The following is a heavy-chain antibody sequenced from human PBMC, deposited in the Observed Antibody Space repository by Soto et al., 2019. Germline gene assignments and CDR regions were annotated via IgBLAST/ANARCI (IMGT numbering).Heavy chain of an antibody. CDR3: STAYV. J-gene: IGHJ4*02. CDR2: IRNKANSYAT. V-gene: IGHV3-73*01. CDR1: GFTFNGPA. D-gene: IGHD3-16*01. Sequence: EVQLVESGGGLVQPGGSVKLSCAASGFTFNGPAIHWVRQASGKGLEWVGRIRNKANSYATVYAASMKGRFTISRDDSTNTAYLQMNSLKAEDSAVYYCSTAYVWGQGTLFTVPS.